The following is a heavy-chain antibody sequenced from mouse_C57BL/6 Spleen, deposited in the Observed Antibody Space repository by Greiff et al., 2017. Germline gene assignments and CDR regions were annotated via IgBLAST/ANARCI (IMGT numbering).Heavy chain of an antibody. J-gene: IGHJ4*01. CDR1: GYSITSGYY. CDR3: ARAGGYDVRAMDY. V-gene: IGHV3-6*01. Sequence: ESGPGLVKPSQSLSLTCSVTGYSITSGYYWNWIRQFPGNKLKWMGYISYDGSNNYNPSLKNRISITRDTSKNQFFLKLNSVTTEDTATYYCARAGGYDVRAMDYWGQGTSVTVSS. D-gene: IGHD2-2*01. CDR2: ISYDGSN.